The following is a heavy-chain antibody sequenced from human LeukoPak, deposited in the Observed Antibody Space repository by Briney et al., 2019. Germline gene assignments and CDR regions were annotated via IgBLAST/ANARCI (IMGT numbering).Heavy chain of an antibody. CDR1: GGSISSYY. CDR2: IYYSGST. Sequence: SETLSLTCTVSGGSISSYYWSWLRQPPGKGLEWIGYIYYSGSTNYNPSLKSRVIISVDTSKNQFSLKLSSVTAADTAVYCCARENWNPSSWFDPWGRGTLVTVSS. D-gene: IGHD1-1*01. J-gene: IGHJ5*02. CDR3: ARENWNPSSWFDP. V-gene: IGHV4-59*01.